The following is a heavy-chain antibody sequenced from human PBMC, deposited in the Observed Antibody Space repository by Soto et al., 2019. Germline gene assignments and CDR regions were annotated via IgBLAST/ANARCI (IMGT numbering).Heavy chain of an antibody. CDR3: ARTSMGGGELSPLGGMDV. Sequence: EVQLLESGGGLVQPGGSLRLSCAASGFTFSSYAMSWVRQAPGKGLKWVSAISGSGGSTYYADSVKGRFTISRDNSKNTLYLQMNSLRAEDTAVYYCARTSMGGGELSPLGGMDVWGQGTTVTVSS. D-gene: IGHD3-16*02. CDR2: ISGSGGST. CDR1: GFTFSSYA. V-gene: IGHV3-23*01. J-gene: IGHJ6*02.